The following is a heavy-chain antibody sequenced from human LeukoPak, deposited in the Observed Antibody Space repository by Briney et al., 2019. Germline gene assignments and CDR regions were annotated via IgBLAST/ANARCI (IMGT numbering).Heavy chain of an antibody. J-gene: IGHJ6*02. CDR1: GFTFSGFA. D-gene: IGHD5-12*01. V-gene: IGHV3-48*01. CDR3: ARTRGYSGYNIYYYYAMDV. Sequence: GGSLRLSCAASGFTFSGFAMDWVRQAPGKGLEWVSYISSSSSTIYYADSVKGRFTISRDNSKNTLYLQMNSLRAEDTAVYYCARTRGYSGYNIYYYYAMDVWGQGTTVTVSS. CDR2: ISSSSSTI.